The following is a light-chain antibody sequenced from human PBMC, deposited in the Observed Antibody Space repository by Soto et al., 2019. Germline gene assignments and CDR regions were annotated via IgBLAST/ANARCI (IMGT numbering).Light chain of an antibody. CDR1: SSNLGAGYD. CDR3: QSYDSSLSIWV. CDR2: GNS. V-gene: IGLV1-40*01. Sequence: QLVLTQPPSVSGAPGQRVIISCSGSSSNLGAGYDVHWYRQLPGTAPKLLIYGNSNRPSGVPDRVSGFKSGTSASLAIAGLQAEDEADYYCQSYDSSLSIWVFGGGTKLTVL. J-gene: IGLJ3*02.